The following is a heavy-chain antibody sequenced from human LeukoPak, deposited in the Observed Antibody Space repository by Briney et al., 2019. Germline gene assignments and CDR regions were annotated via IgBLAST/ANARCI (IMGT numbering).Heavy chain of an antibody. CDR1: GFNFRTYG. J-gene: IGHJ4*02. CDR3: AKEDGTVVVSTFGD. CDR2: IQFDESSK. V-gene: IGHV3-30*02. D-gene: IGHD3-22*01. Sequence: GGSLRLSCAASGFNFRTYGMHWVRRAPGKGLEWVAFIQFDESSKNYADSVKGRFTISRDNSKNTVYLQVNSLRAEDTAVYYCAKEDGTVVVSTFGDWGQGTLVTVSS.